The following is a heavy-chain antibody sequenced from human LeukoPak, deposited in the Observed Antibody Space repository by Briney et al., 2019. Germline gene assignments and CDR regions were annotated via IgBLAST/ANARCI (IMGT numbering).Heavy chain of an antibody. Sequence: GGSLRLSCAASGFTFSSYSMNWVRQAPGKGLEWVSSISSSSSYIYYADSVKGRFTISRDNAKNSLYLQMNSLRAEDTAVYYCARDNKEDYYDSSGYIGWGQGTLVTVSS. CDR2: ISSSSSYI. D-gene: IGHD3-22*01. J-gene: IGHJ1*01. CDR3: ARDNKEDYYDSSGYIG. CDR1: GFTFSSYS. V-gene: IGHV3-21*01.